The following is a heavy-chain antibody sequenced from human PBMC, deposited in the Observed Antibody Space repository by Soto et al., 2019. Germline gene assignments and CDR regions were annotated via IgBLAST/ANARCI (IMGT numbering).Heavy chain of an antibody. CDR1: GFIFSDHA. V-gene: IGHV3-23*01. D-gene: IGHD6-13*01. J-gene: IGHJ4*02. Sequence: GGSLRLSCEGAGFIFSDHAMGWVRQAPGKGLEWVSAISGSVGSTYYADSVKGRFTISRDNSKNTLYLQMNSLRDEDTAVYYCAKDRTIASRNFDDWGQGALVTVSS. CDR3: AKDRTIASRNFDD. CDR2: ISGSVGST.